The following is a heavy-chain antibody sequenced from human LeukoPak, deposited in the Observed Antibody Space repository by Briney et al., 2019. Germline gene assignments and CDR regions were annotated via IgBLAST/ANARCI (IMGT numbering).Heavy chain of an antibody. V-gene: IGHV1-69*01. CDR1: GGSFTTYA. D-gene: IGHD1-26*01. Sequence: SVKVSCKTSGGSFTTYAINWVRQAPGQGLEWMGGIVPVFGSATYAQNFQGRVTITADESTSTSYMDLSSLISDDTAMYYYTSLSLGSNYEFWAWGQGTLVTVSS. CDR2: IVPVFGSA. CDR3: TSLSLGSNYEFWA. J-gene: IGHJ4*02.